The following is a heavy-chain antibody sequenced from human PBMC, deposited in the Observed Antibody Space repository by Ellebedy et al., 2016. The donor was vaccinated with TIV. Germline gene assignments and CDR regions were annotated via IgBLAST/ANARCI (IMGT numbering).Heavy chain of an antibody. CDR1: GGSISSGGYY. CDR3: ARGKVGITR. J-gene: IGHJ4*02. CDR2: IYYSGST. V-gene: IGHV4-31*03. D-gene: IGHD2-21*01. Sequence: SETLSLXXTVSGGSISSGGYYWSWIRQHPGKGLEWIGYIYYSGSTYYNPSLKSRVTISVDTSKNQFSLKLSSVTAADTAVYYCARGKVGITRWGQGTLVTVFS.